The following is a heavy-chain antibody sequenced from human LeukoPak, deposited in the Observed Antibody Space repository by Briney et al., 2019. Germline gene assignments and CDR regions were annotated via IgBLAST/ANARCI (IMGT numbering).Heavy chain of an antibody. CDR2: LNPDGSST. J-gene: IGHJ4*02. CDR3: AKGKFNYYGSGTYGLDY. D-gene: IGHD3-10*01. V-gene: IGHV3-74*01. Sequence: GGSLRLSCAASGFTFSSYWMHWVRQAPGKGLVWVSRLNPDGSSTTYADSVKGRFTISRDNAKSTLHLQMNSLRAEDTAVYYCAKGKFNYYGSGTYGLDYWGQGTLVTVSS. CDR1: GFTFSSYW.